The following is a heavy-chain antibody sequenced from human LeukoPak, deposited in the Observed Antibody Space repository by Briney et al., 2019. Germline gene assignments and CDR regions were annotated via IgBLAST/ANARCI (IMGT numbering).Heavy chain of an antibody. CDR2: ISSSSSYI. CDR1: GFTFSIYA. Sequence: PGGSLRLSCAASGFTFSIYAMTWVRQAPGKGLELLSSISSSSSYIHYADSVKGRFTVSRDNAKNSLYLQMNSLRAEDTAVYYCARDEDYGGNPEYAFDIWGQGTMVTVSS. V-gene: IGHV3-21*01. CDR3: ARDEDYGGNPEYAFDI. J-gene: IGHJ3*02. D-gene: IGHD4-23*01.